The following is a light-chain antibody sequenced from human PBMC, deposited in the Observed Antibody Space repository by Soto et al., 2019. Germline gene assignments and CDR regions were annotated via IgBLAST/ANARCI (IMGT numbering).Light chain of an antibody. Sequence: EVVLTQSPATLSLSPGDRATLSCRSSQSVSTYLAWYQQKPGQDPTLLIYDASNRATGSPPRFSGSGAGTDFILTSSRVEPEDFAVYNCQQRINFPPYTFGQGTTLEIK. CDR3: QQRINFPPYT. CDR1: QSVSTY. J-gene: IGKJ2*01. V-gene: IGKV3-11*01. CDR2: DAS.